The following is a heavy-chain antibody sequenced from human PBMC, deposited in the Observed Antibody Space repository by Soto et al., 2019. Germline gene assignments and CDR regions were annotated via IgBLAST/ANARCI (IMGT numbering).Heavy chain of an antibody. J-gene: IGHJ4*02. CDR2: ISAYNGNT. Sequence: ASVKVSCKASGYTFTSYGISWVRQAPGQGLEWMGWISAYNGNTNYAQKLQGRVTMTTDTSTSTAYMELRSLRSDDTAVYYCASDNLPIQLWSPADYWGQGTLVTVSS. CDR1: GYTFTSYG. D-gene: IGHD5-18*01. V-gene: IGHV1-18*04. CDR3: ASDNLPIQLWSPADY.